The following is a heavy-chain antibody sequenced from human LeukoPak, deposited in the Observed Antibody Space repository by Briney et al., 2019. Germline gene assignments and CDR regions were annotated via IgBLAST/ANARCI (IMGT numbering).Heavy chain of an antibody. CDR2: IYPDDSET. Sequence: GESLKISCKASGYSFSDYWIGWVRHMPGRGLEWMTIIYPDDSETRYSPSLQGQVTISADKSINTAYLQWSSLKASDTGMYYCARQRGYRMMKDGFDVWGQGTMVTVSS. CDR3: ARQRGYRMMKDGFDV. D-gene: IGHD2-2*03. J-gene: IGHJ3*01. CDR1: GYSFSDYW. V-gene: IGHV5-51*01.